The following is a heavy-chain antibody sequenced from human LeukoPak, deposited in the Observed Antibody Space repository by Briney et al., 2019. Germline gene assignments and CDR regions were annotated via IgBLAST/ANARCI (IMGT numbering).Heavy chain of an antibody. Sequence: PSETLSLTCTVSGRSISSGSYYWSWIRQPAGKGLEWIGRIYTSGSTNYNPSLKSRVAISVDTSKNQFSLKLSSVTAADTAVYYCARVIVVVPAAMRGLFDYWGQGTLVTVSS. CDR1: GRSISSGSYY. D-gene: IGHD2-2*01. J-gene: IGHJ4*02. V-gene: IGHV4-61*02. CDR2: IYTSGST. CDR3: ARVIVVVPAAMRGLFDY.